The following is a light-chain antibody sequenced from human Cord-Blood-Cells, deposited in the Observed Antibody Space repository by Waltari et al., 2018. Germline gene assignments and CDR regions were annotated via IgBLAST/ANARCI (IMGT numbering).Light chain of an antibody. CDR2: DAS. CDR3: QQRSNWHT. V-gene: IGKV3-11*01. CDR1: QSVSSY. J-gene: IGKJ1*01. Sequence: EIVLTQSPATLSLSPGERATLSCRASQSVSSYLAWYQQKPGQAPRPLIYDASNRATGIPARFSGSGSGTDFTLTISSLEPEDFAVYYCQQRSNWHTFGQGTKVEIK.